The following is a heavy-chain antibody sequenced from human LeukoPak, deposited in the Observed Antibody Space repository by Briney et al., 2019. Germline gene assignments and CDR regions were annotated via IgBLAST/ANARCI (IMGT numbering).Heavy chain of an antibody. V-gene: IGHV3-66*04. CDR3: ARHAYGSGSLFLYYFDY. D-gene: IGHD3-10*01. CDR2: IYSGGST. CDR1: GFTFSSYA. Sequence: GGSLRLSCAASGFTFSSYAMSWVRQAPGKGLEWVSVIYSGGSTYYADSVKGRFTISRDNSKNTLYLQMNSLRAEDTAVYYCARHAYGSGSLFLYYFDYWGQGTLVTVSS. J-gene: IGHJ4*02.